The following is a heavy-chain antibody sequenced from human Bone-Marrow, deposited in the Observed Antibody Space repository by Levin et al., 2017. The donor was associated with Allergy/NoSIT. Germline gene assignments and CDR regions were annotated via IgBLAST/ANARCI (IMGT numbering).Heavy chain of an antibody. D-gene: IGHD6-13*01. Sequence: GGSLRLSCAASGFTFSGSTMHWVRQASGKGLEWVGCIRSKANNYATSYAASRKGRFTISRADSTNSTYLQVNSLKTEYTAVYYCPRHPATFSSSWYYWFDPWGQGTLVTVSS. CDR2: IRSKANNYAT. CDR3: PRHPATFSSSWYYWFDP. J-gene: IGHJ5*02. CDR1: GFTFSGST. V-gene: IGHV3-73*01.